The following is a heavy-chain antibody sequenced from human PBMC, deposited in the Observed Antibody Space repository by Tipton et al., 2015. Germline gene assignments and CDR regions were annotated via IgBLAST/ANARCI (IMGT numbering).Heavy chain of an antibody. CDR3: ARFTYFDL. J-gene: IGHJ2*01. Sequence: SLRLSCAASGFSFDDYAMHWVRQAPGKGLEWVSGISWSGSIDYADSVKGRFTISRDNAKNSLYVQMNSLRVDDTAVYYCARFTYFDLWGRGTLVSVSS. V-gene: IGHV3-9*01. CDR2: ISWSGSI. D-gene: IGHD3-3*01. CDR1: GFSFDDYA.